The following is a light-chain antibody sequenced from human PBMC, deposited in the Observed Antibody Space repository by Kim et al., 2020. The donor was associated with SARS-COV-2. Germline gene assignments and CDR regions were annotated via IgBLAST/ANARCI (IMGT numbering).Light chain of an antibody. CDR2: KSS. CDR3: QQYNGYSM. V-gene: IGKV1-5*03. J-gene: IGKJ1*01. Sequence: SASVGDRVTITCRASQSIDNWLAWYQQKPGKAPKLLIYKSSTLESGVPSRFSGSGSGTGFTLTISSLQPDDFATYYCQQYNGYSMFGQGTKVDIK. CDR1: QSIDNW.